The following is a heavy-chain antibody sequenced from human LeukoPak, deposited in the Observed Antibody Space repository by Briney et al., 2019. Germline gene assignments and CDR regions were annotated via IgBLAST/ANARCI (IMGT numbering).Heavy chain of an antibody. CDR1: GGSISSYY. J-gene: IGHJ6*02. CDR2: IYYSGST. CDR3: AREATVAPNYYYYGMDV. D-gene: IGHD4-23*01. Sequence: SETLSHTCTVSGGSISSYYWRWIRQPPGKGLEWIGYIYYSGSTNYNPSLKSRVTISVDTSKNQFSLKLSSVTAADTAVYYCAREATVAPNYYYYGMDVWGQGTTVTVSS. V-gene: IGHV4-59*01.